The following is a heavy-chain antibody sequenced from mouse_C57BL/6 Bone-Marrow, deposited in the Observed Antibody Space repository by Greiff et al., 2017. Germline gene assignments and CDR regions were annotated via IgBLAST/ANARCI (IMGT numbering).Heavy chain of an antibody. V-gene: IGHV1-59*01. J-gene: IGHJ1*03. CDR3: ARGVDSDWYFDV. Sequence: VQLQQPGAELVRPGTSVKLSCKASGYTFTSYWMHWVKQRPGQGLEWIGVIDPSDSYTNYNQKFKGKATLTVDTSSSTAYMQLSSLTSEDSAVYCCARGVDSDWYFDVWGTGTTVSVSS. D-gene: IGHD1-1*01. CDR1: GYTFTSYW. CDR2: IDPSDSYT.